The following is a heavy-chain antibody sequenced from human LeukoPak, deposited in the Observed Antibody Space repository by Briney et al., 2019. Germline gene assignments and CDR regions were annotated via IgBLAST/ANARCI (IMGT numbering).Heavy chain of an antibody. CDR3: ARDLEVEGIGPTL. CDR1: GFTSSDYF. V-gene: IGHV3-21*01. Sequence: GGSLRLSCAASGFTSSDYFMNWVRQAPGKGLEWVSSVSRSSTYIHYADSVKGRFTISRDNAKNSLSLQMNSVRAEDTAVYYCARDLEVEGIGPTLWGQGTLVIVSS. J-gene: IGHJ4*02. D-gene: IGHD2-15*01. CDR2: VSRSSTYI.